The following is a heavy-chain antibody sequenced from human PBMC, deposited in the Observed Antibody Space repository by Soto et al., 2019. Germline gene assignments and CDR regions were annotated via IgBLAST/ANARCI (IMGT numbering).Heavy chain of an antibody. J-gene: IGHJ4*02. CDR1: SGSINSFY. V-gene: IGHV4-4*07. CDR3: ARDRIIGTSYSDY. CDR2: IHSSGTT. Sequence: LSLNCTVSSGSINSFYWSWIRQPAGKGLEWIGRIHSSGTTNYNPSLKSRVTMSVDTSRNQFSLKLTSVTAADTAVYYCARDRIIGTSYSDYWGQGVLVTVSS. D-gene: IGHD1-7*01.